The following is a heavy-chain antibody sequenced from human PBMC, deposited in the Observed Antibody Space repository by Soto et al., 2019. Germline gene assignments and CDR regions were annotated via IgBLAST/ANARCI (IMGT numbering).Heavy chain of an antibody. CDR1: GFTFSSYA. Sequence: QVQLVESGGGVVQPGRSLRLSCAASGFTFSSYAMHWVRQAPGKGLEWVAVISYDGSNKYYADSVKGRFTISRDNSKNTLYLQMNSLRAGDTAVYYCASEVGYWGQGTLVTVSS. V-gene: IGHV3-30-3*01. J-gene: IGHJ4*02. CDR2: ISYDGSNK. CDR3: ASEVGY.